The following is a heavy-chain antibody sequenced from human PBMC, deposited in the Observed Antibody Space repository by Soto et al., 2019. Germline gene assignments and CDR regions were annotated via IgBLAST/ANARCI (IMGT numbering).Heavy chain of an antibody. J-gene: IGHJ3*01. V-gene: IGHV3-23*01. CDR1: GFILNNYA. Sequence: EVQLLESGGDVVQPGGSLRVSCVASGFILNNYAMSWVRQAPGQGLEWVATIGGTDGDSDGVPWYEDSVKGRVTISRDSSANTLFLHMDNLRAEDSALYYCVKRGRNWGSFDFWGQGTMVVVSS. CDR3: VKRGRNWGSFDF. D-gene: IGHD7-27*01. CDR2: IGGTDGDSDGVP.